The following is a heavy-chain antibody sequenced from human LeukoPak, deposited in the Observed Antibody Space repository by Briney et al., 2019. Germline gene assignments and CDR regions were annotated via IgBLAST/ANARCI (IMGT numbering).Heavy chain of an antibody. D-gene: IGHD6-13*01. CDR3: AKGLGSWYGGGHYYGMDV. V-gene: IGHV3-30*18. Sequence: GGSLRLSCAASGFTFSSYGMHWVRQAPGKGLEGVTGISYDGSNKYYADSAKGRFTISRDNSKNTLYLQMNSLSAEATAVYYCAKGLGSWYGGGHYYGMDVWGQGTTVTVSS. CDR1: GFTFSSYG. CDR2: ISYDGSNK. J-gene: IGHJ6*02.